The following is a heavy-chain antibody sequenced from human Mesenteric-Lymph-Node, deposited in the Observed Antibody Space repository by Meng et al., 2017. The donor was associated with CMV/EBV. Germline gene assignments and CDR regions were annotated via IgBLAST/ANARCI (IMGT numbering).Heavy chain of an antibody. D-gene: IGHD1-26*01. CDR2: IKPDGGEK. J-gene: IGHJ4*02. CDR1: EFTSSDYW. CDR3: ARERTTEGATSYFDS. V-gene: IGHV3-7*01. Sequence: GESLKISCAASEFTSSDYWMSWVRQAPGKGLEWVANIKPDGGEKYYVDSVKGRFIISRDNAKNSLYLQMNSLRAEDTAVYYWARERTTEGATSYFDSWGQGTLVTVSS.